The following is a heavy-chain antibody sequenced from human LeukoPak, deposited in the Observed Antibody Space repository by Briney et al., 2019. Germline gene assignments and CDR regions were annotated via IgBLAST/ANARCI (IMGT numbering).Heavy chain of an antibody. Sequence: SQTLSLTCAISGDIVSSNSAAWNWIRQSPSRGLEWLGRTYYRSKWYNDYAVSVKSRITINPDTSKNQFSLQLNSVTPEDTAVYYCARSSPRIAVAGTYAFDIWGQGTMVTVSS. CDR1: GDIVSSNSAA. CDR2: TYYRSKWYN. D-gene: IGHD6-19*01. J-gene: IGHJ3*02. CDR3: ARSSPRIAVAGTYAFDI. V-gene: IGHV6-1*01.